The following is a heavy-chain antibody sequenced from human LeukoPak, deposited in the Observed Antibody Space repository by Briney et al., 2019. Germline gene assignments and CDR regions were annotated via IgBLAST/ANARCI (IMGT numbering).Heavy chain of an antibody. Sequence: LTGRSLRLSCAASGFTFSSYGMPWVRQAPGKGLERVAVIWYDGSNKYYADSVKGRFTISRDNYKNTLYLQMNSLRAEDTAVYYCARDSHYDSSGYYFSPEGYFDYWGQGTLVTVSS. CDR2: IWYDGSNK. V-gene: IGHV3-33*01. CDR1: GFTFSSYG. J-gene: IGHJ4*02. D-gene: IGHD3-22*01. CDR3: ARDSHYDSSGYYFSPEGYFDY.